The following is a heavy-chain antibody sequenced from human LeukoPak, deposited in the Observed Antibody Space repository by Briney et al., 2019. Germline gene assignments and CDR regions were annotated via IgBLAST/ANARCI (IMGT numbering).Heavy chain of an antibody. CDR2: ISSSGSTI. V-gene: IGHV3-48*02. Sequence: PGGSLRLSCAASGFTLSSYSMNWVRQAPGKGLEWVSYISSSGSTIYYADSVKVRFTISRDNAKNSMYLQMNSLRDEDTAVYYCARDGGSSGWYQNYYYYGMDVWGQGTTVTVSS. CDR3: ARDGGSSGWYQNYYYYGMDV. CDR1: GFTLSSYS. J-gene: IGHJ6*02. D-gene: IGHD6-19*01.